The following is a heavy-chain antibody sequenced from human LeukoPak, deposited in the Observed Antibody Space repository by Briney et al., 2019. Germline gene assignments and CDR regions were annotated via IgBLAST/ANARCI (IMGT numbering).Heavy chain of an antibody. CDR2: ISRGGSTT. CDR1: GFTFSDYY. V-gene: IGHV3-11*01. CDR3: VRGVSISSSWYNDI. D-gene: IGHD6-13*01. J-gene: IGHJ3*02. Sequence: GGSLRLSCAASGFTFSDYYMSWIRQAPGKGLEWVSYISRGGSTTYYADSVKGRFTISRDNAKNSLYLQMNSLRAEDTAVYYCVRGVSISSSWYNDIWGQGTMVTVSS.